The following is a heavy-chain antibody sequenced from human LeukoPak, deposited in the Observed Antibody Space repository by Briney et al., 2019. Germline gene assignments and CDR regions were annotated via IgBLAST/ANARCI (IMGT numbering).Heavy chain of an antibody. D-gene: IGHD3/OR15-3a*01. Sequence: ASVEVSCKASGYTFTSSDISWVRQAPGQGLEWMGWISAYNGNTNYAQKLQGRVTMTTDTSTSTAYMELRSLRSDDTAVYYCARERKRTSDYWGQGTLVTVSS. V-gene: IGHV1-18*01. J-gene: IGHJ4*02. CDR1: GYTFTSSD. CDR2: ISAYNGNT. CDR3: ARERKRTSDY.